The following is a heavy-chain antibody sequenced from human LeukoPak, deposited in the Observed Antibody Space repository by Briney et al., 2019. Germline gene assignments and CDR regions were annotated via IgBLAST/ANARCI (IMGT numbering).Heavy chain of an antibody. CDR1: GFPFSTYG. CDR2: IRYDGSNK. Sequence: GGSLRLSCAASGFPFSTYGMHWVRQAPGKGLEWVAFIRYDGSNKYYTDSVTGRFTISRDNSKNTLYLQMNSLRAEDTAVYYCARDHSSGWYYFDYWGQGTLVTVSS. CDR3: ARDHSSGWYYFDY. D-gene: IGHD6-19*01. V-gene: IGHV3-30*02. J-gene: IGHJ4*02.